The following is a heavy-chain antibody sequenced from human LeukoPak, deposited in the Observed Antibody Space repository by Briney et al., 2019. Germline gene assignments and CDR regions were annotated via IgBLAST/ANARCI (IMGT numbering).Heavy chain of an antibody. CDR3: ARLYYDTSASRYFDY. Sequence: SETLSLTCTVSGASITSHYWSWIRRPPGKVLEWIGYASYTGTTNYNPSLKSRVTISVDTSKSQVSLKVSSVTAADTAVYYCARLYYDTSASRYFDYWGQGTLVTVSS. V-gene: IGHV4-59*08. J-gene: IGHJ4*02. CDR1: GASITSHY. D-gene: IGHD3-22*01. CDR2: ASYTGTT.